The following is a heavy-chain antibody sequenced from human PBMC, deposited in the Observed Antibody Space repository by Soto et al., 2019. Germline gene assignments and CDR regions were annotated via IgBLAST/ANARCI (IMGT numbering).Heavy chain of an antibody. Sequence: EMQLVESGGGLVQPGGSLRLSCAASGFPFRSYEMNWVRQAPGKGLEWISYISSGGSSIYHADSVKGRFTISRDNANNSLFLQMNSLRADDTAGYYCVRDRRGKGPGWFDVWGQGTLVTVSS. J-gene: IGHJ5*02. CDR1: GFPFRSYE. V-gene: IGHV3-48*03. CDR2: ISSGGSSI. D-gene: IGHD6-13*01. CDR3: VRDRRGKGPGWFDV.